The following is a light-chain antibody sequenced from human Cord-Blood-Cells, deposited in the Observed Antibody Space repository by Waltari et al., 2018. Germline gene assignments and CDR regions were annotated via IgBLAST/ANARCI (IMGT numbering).Light chain of an antibody. J-gene: IGKJ2*01. CDR2: GAS. CDR3: QQYNNWPQTYT. V-gene: IGKV3-15*01. Sequence: EIVMTQSQATLSVSPGERATLSCRASQSVSSNLAWYQQKPGQAPRLLIYGASTRATGIPARFSGSGSGTEFTLTISSLQSEDFAVYYCQQYNNWPQTYTFGQGTKLEIK. CDR1: QSVSSN.